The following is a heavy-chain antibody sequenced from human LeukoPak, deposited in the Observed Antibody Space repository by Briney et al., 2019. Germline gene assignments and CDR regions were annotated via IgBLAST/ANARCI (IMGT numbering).Heavy chain of an antibody. J-gene: IGHJ4*02. CDR1: GGSVTSGSYY. V-gene: IGHV4-61*01. CDR3: VRYLSSGVDY. CDR2: ISYRGST. Sequence: SETLSLTCSVSGGSVTSGSYYWSWIRQPPGKELEWIGYISYRGSTNYNPSLKSRVTISVDTSKNQFSLKLSSVTAADTAVYYCVRYLSSGVDYWGQGTLVTVSS.